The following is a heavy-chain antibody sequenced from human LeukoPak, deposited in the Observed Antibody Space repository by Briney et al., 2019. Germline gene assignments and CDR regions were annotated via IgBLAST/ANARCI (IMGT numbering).Heavy chain of an antibody. D-gene: IGHD3-10*01. V-gene: IGHV4-38-2*01. Sequence: SETLSLTCAPSGYSISRAYYWGWIRQPPGKGLEWIGSIYHSGTTYYSPSLKSRVTISVDTSKNQFSLKLSSVTAADTALYYCARGGLGQGVNWFDPWGQGTLVTVSS. CDR1: GYSISRAYY. CDR3: ARGGLGQGVNWFDP. J-gene: IGHJ5*02. CDR2: IYHSGTT.